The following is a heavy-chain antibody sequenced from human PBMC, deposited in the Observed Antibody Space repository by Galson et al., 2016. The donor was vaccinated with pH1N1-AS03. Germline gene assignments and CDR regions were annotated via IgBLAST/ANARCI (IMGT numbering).Heavy chain of an antibody. CDR2: LSGGGVST. V-gene: IGHV3-23*01. CDR3: AKDEGDGYCSGGSCYKYFDC. J-gene: IGHJ4*02. D-gene: IGHD2-15*01. Sequence: SLRLSCAASGFTFSSYAMSWVRQSPGKGLEWVSALSGGGVSTYYADSVKGRFTISRDNSKNTLYLQMNSLRAEDTAIYYCAKDEGDGYCSGGSCYKYFDCWGQGTLVTVSS. CDR1: GFTFSSYA.